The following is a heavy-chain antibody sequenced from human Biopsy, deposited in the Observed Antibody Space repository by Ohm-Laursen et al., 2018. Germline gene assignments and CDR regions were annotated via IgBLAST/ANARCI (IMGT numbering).Heavy chain of an antibody. CDR3: VRGVDYYDPYHYYALDV. V-gene: IGHV4-34*01. Sequence: SDTLSLTCAVYGESFNGYYWSWIRQTPGKGLEWIGEINHSGRTNYNPSLKGRVTISVDTSKNQFSQKVRSVTAADTAVYYCVRGVDYYDPYHYYALDVWGQGTTVTVSS. CDR2: INHSGRT. CDR1: GESFNGYY. J-gene: IGHJ6*02. D-gene: IGHD3-22*01.